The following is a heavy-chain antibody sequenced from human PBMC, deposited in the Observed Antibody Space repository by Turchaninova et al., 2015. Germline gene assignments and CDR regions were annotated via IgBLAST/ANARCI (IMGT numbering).Heavy chain of an antibody. V-gene: IGHV3-49*01. D-gene: IGHD1-26*01. CDR3: TSVGAGDNRCVNR. CDR1: GLTFDHYA. CDR2: IRRNIDVRES. J-gene: IGHJ5*02. Sequence: EVQLVESGGGLVQPGRSMRLACTASGLTFDHYAMSWFRQAPGKGVEWVGFIRRNIDVRESNISARVEGRFCSEIVSYRPNACRQFKSRNTEDTAVYDCTSVGAGDNRCVNRWGKGTLVTGTS.